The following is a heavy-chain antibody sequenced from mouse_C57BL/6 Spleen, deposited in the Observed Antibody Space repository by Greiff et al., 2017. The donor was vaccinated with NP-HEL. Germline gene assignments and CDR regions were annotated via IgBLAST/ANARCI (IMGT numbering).Heavy chain of an antibody. CDR2: IDPETGGT. CDR3: TKGGFRHWYFDV. J-gene: IGHJ1*03. D-gene: IGHD1-2*01. CDR1: GYTFTDYE. V-gene: IGHV1-15*01. Sequence: QVQLQQSGAELVRPGASVTLSCKASGYTFTDYEMHWVKQTPVHGLEWIGAIDPETGGTAYNQKFKGKAILTADKSSSTAYMELRSLTSEDSAVYYCTKGGFRHWYFDVWGTGTTVTVSS.